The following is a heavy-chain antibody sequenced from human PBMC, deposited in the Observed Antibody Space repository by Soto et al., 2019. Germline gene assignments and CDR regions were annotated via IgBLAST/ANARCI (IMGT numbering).Heavy chain of an antibody. Sequence: QVQLVQSGAEVKKPGSSVKVSCKASGGTLNKHAITWVRRAPGQGPEWLGGIIPMFGIPNYPQKFQGRVTITADDSTNTSHMELHSLTSDDTAVYYCARGGTSGWLKGAYDVWGQGTXX. D-gene: IGHD6-13*01. CDR3: ARGGTSGWLKGAYDV. J-gene: IGHJ3*01. V-gene: IGHV1-69*01. CDR2: IIPMFGIP. CDR1: GGTLNKHA.